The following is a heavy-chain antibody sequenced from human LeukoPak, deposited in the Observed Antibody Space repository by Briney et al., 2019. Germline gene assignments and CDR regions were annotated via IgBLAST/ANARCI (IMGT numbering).Heavy chain of an antibody. CDR3: ARDLRVGFYDSSGPDY. CDR2: INPSGGST. V-gene: IGHV1-46*01. CDR1: GYTFTSYY. D-gene: IGHD3-22*01. Sequence: ASVKVSCKASGYTFTSYYMHWVRQAPGQGLEWMGIINPSGGSTSYAQKFQGRVTITADKSTSTAYMELSSLRSEDTAVYYCARDLRVGFYDSSGPDYWGQGTLVTVSS. J-gene: IGHJ4*02.